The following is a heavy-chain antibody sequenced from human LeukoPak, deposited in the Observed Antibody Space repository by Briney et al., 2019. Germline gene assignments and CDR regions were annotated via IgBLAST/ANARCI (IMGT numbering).Heavy chain of an antibody. CDR2: ISNDGRNE. J-gene: IGHJ4*02. CDR1: GFTLRSYE. CDR3: WLDAPSLSKWLVLNIDH. V-gene: IGHV3-30*04. D-gene: IGHD6-19*01. Sequence: PGGSLRLSCAVSGFTLRSYEMQWARQAPGKGLEWVAVISNDGRNEYYGDSVKGRFTVSRDNSKNTLYLQMNSLRVEDTAVYYCWLDAPSLSKWLVLNIDHWGQGTLVTVSS.